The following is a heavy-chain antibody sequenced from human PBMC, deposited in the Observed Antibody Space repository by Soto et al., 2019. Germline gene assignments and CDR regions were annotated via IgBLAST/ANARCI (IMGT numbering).Heavy chain of an antibody. D-gene: IGHD6-13*01. V-gene: IGHV3-66*01. CDR3: ARGPDSSSWSPNWFDP. CDR2: IYSGGST. Sequence: EVQLVESGGGLVQPGGSLRLSCAASGFTVSSNYMSWVRQAPGKGLEWVSVIYSGGSTYYADSVKGRFTISRDNSKNTRYRQMNSLRAEDTAVYYCARGPDSSSWSPNWFDPWGQGTLVTVSS. J-gene: IGHJ5*02. CDR1: GFTVSSNY.